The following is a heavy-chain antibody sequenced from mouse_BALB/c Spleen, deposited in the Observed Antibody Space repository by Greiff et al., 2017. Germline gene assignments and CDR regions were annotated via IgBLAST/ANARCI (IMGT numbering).Heavy chain of an antibody. J-gene: IGHJ4*01. CDR3: AKGRYDGNWPMDY. Sequence: QVQLQQSGPELVKPGASVKMSCTASGYTFTSYYIHWVKQRPGQGLEWIGWIYPGDGSTKYNEKFKGKTTLTADKSSSTAYMLLSSLTSEDSAIYFCAKGRYDGNWPMDYWGQGTSVTVSA. CDR1: GYTFTSYY. D-gene: IGHD2-3*01. CDR2: IYPGDGST. V-gene: IGHV1S56*01.